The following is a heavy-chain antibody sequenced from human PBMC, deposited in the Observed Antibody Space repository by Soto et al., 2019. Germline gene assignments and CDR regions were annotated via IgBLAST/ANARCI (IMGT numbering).Heavy chain of an antibody. D-gene: IGHD3-9*01. CDR1: GYTFTSFA. Sequence: ASVKVSCKASGYTFTSFAMHWVRQAPGQRLEWMGWINAGNGNTKYSQKFQGRVTITRDTSASTAYMELSSLRSEDTAVYYCARVRYDILTGYLNWGQGTLVTVSS. J-gene: IGHJ4*02. V-gene: IGHV1-3*01. CDR2: INAGNGNT. CDR3: ARVRYDILTGYLN.